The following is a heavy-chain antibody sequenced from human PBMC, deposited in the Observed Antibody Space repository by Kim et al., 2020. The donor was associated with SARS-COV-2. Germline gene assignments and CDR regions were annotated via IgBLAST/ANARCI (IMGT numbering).Heavy chain of an antibody. CDR3: ASSSWSYP. V-gene: IGHV4-39*01. CDR1: GASSDSASYF. J-gene: IGHJ5*02. CDR2: IFSDGSA. Sequence: SETLSLTCTVSGASSDSASYFWGWIRQPPGKGLDWIARIFSDGSAYYNPSLKSRVSISVDKSNNQFSLKLTSVTATHTAVYYCASSSWSYPWAQGTLVIVLS.